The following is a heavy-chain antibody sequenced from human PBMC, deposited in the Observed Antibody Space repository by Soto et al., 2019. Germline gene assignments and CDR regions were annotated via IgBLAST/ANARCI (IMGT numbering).Heavy chain of an antibody. J-gene: IGHJ3*02. CDR3: ARLVSGYDFVAGVSDAFDI. D-gene: IGHD5-12*01. CDR2: IYYSGST. CDR1: GGSISSYY. V-gene: IGHV4-59*08. Sequence: SETLSLTCTVSGGSISSYYWSWIRQPPGKGLEWIGYIYYSGSTNYNPSLKSRVTISVDTSKNQFSLKLSSVTAADTAVYYCARLVSGYDFVAGVSDAFDIWGQGTMVTVSS.